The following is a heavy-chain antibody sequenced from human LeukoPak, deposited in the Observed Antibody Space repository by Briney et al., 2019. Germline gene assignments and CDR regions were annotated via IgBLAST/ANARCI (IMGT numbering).Heavy chain of an antibody. V-gene: IGHV1-18*01. CDR3: ARDQYYYDSTGIDY. Sequence: ASVKVSFKASGYTFTIYGISWVRQAPGQGLEWMGWISTYNGNTNYVQKLQGRVTMTTDTSTSTAYMELRSLRSDDTAVYYCARDQYYYDSTGIDYWGQGTLVTVSS. CDR2: ISTYNGNT. CDR1: GYTFTIYG. D-gene: IGHD3-22*01. J-gene: IGHJ4*02.